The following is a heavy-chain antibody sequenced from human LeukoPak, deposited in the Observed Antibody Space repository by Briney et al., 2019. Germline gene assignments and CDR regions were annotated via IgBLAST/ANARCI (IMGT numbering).Heavy chain of an antibody. CDR2: ISSSGSTI. V-gene: IGHV3-48*03. CDR3: ATSRGYTDY. D-gene: IGHD6-25*01. J-gene: IGHJ4*02. CDR1: GFTFSSYE. Sequence: GGSLRLSCAASGFTFSSYEMNWIRQAPGKGLEWVSYISSSGSTIYYADSVKGRVTISRDNSRNTLYLQMNSLRPEDTAVYYCATSRGYTDYWGQGTLVTVSS.